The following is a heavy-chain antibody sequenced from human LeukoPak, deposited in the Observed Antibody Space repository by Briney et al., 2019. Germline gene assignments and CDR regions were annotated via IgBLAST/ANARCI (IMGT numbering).Heavy chain of an antibody. Sequence: GGSLRLSCAASGFIFSTYAMSWVRQAPGKGLEWVSIITSSGGSTNYADSVKGRFTISRDNSKNTLYLQMNSLKPDDTAVYYCATDVTGGAISFWGQGALVTVSS. CDR1: GFIFSTYA. D-gene: IGHD1-14*01. J-gene: IGHJ4*02. V-gene: IGHV3-23*01. CDR3: ATDVTGGAISF. CDR2: ITSSGGST.